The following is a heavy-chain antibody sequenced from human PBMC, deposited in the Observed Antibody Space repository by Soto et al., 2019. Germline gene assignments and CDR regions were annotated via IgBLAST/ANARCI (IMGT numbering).Heavy chain of an antibody. J-gene: IGHJ3*01. V-gene: IGHV2-5*02. CDR2: IYWDDDK. CDR3: AHAYGGPSWPTDAFDV. D-gene: IGHD2-2*01. CDR1: GFSLSADGVG. Sequence: QITLKESGPTLVKPTQTLTLTCTFSGFSLSADGVGVGWIRQPPGKALEWLALIYWDDDKRYRPSLKSRLTPTKDTSKTQVVITMTTMDPVDTARYYWAHAYGGPSWPTDAFDVWGQGTVVTVSS.